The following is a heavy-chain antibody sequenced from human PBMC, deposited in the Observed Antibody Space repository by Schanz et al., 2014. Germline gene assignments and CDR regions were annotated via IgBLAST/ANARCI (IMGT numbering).Heavy chain of an antibody. D-gene: IGHD5-12*01. CDR3: AKDLNRVATAPQS. CDR2: ISGSGGST. J-gene: IGHJ5*02. CDR1: GFTFSNYA. Sequence: EVQLVESGGGLAQPGGSLRLSCAASGFTFSNYAMNWVRQAPGKGLKWVSAISGSGGSTYYADSVKGRFTISRDNSKNTLYLQMNSLTAEDTAVYYCAKDLNRVATAPQSWGQGTLVTVSS. V-gene: IGHV3-23*04.